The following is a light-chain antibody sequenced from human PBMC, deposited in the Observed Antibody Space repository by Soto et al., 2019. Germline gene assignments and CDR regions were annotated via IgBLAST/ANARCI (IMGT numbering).Light chain of an antibody. CDR2: AAS. Sequence: ERVMMQSAVTLSVSPGDTATLSCRASQRVSSHLAWYQQKPGQAPRLLIYAASTRATGIPVRFSGSGSETEFTLTIRSLQSEDSALYYCHQYNNWPWTFGQGTKVDIK. V-gene: IGKV3-15*01. J-gene: IGKJ1*01. CDR1: QRVSSH. CDR3: HQYNNWPWT.